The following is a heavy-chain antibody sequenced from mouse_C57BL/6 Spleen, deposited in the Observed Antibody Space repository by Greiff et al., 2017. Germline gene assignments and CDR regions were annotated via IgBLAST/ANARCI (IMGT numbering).Heavy chain of an antibody. J-gene: IGHJ3*01. CDR3: ARGTPFAY. Sequence: VQLQQSGPELVKPGASVKISCKASGYAFSSSWMNWVKQRPGKGLEWIGRIYPGDGDTNYNGKFKGKATLTADKSSSTAYMQRSSLTSEDSAVYFCARGTPFAYWGQGTLVTVSA. CDR2: IYPGDGDT. D-gene: IGHD3-3*01. V-gene: IGHV1-82*01. CDR1: GYAFSSSW.